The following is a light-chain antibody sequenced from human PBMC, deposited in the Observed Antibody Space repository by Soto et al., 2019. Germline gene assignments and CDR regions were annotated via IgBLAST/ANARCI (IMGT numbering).Light chain of an antibody. Sequence: DNQMTQSPSSLSASVGDRVTITCQASQDIKNYLNWYQQKPGKAPNLLIYDASNLKTGVPSRFSGSGSGTHFTFTISSLQPEGIATYYCQHYDHLPPLSFGGGTKVEIK. V-gene: IGKV1-33*01. CDR2: DAS. CDR1: QDIKNY. CDR3: QHYDHLPPLS. J-gene: IGKJ4*01.